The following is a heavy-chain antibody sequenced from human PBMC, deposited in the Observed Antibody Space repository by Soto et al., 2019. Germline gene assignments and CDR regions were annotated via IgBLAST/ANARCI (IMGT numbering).Heavy chain of an antibody. Sequence: ASVKVSCKASGYTFTSYGISWVRQAPGQGLEWMGWISAYNGNTNYAQKLQGRVTMTTDTSTSTAYMELRSLRSDETAVYYCARDLITVFGVVIPSADVFDIWGQGTMVTVSS. J-gene: IGHJ3*02. V-gene: IGHV1-18*01. CDR3: ARDLITVFGVVIPSADVFDI. CDR2: ISAYNGNT. CDR1: GYTFTSYG. D-gene: IGHD3-3*01.